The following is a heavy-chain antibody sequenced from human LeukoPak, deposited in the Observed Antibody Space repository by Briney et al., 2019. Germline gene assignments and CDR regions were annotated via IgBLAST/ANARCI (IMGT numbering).Heavy chain of an antibody. CDR1: GYTFTGYY. D-gene: IGHD5-12*01. CDR3: ARKEYIVATRGALRWFDP. Sequence: GASVKVSCKASGYTFTGYYMHWVRQAPGQGLEWMGWINPNSGGTNYAQKFQGRVTMTRDTSISTAYMELSRLRSDDTAVYYCARKEYIVATRGALRWFDPWGQGTLVTVSS. J-gene: IGHJ5*02. V-gene: IGHV1-2*02. CDR2: INPNSGGT.